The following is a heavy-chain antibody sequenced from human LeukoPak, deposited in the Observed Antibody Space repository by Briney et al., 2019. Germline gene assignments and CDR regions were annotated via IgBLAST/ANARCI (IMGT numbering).Heavy chain of an antibody. V-gene: IGHV4-34*01. Sequence: SETLSLTCAVYGGSFSGYYWSWIRQPPGKGLEWIGEINHSGSTNYNPSLKSRVTISVDTSKNQFSLKLSSVTAADTAVYYCARESEMATIGGFDYWGQGTLVTVSS. CDR3: ARESEMATIGGFDY. CDR2: INHSGST. D-gene: IGHD5-24*01. J-gene: IGHJ4*02. CDR1: GGSFSGYY.